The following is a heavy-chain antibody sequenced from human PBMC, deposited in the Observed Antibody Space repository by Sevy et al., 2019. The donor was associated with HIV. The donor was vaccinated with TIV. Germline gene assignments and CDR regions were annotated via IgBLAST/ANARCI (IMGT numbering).Heavy chain of an antibody. V-gene: IGHV3-23*01. CDR1: GFTFNSHA. CDR3: TNRGVVIITGFDY. CDR2: ISGSGGST. Sequence: GGSLRLSCAASGFTFNSHAMSWVRQAPGKGLEWVSTISGSGGSTYYADSVKGRFTISRDNSKKMVYLQMNSLRAEDTVVYYCTNRGVVIITGFDYWGQGTLVTVSS. D-gene: IGHD1-20*01. J-gene: IGHJ4*02.